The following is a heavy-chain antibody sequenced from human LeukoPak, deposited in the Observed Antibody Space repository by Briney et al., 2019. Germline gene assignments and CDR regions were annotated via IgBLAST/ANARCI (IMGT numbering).Heavy chain of an antibody. Sequence: SETLSLTCTVSGGSISSYYWSWIRQPPGKGLEWIGYIYYSGSTNYNPSLKSRVTISVDTSKNQFSLKLSSVTAADTAVYYCAREGRDAFDIWGQGTMVTVSS. CDR1: GGSISSYY. V-gene: IGHV4-59*01. CDR3: AREGRDAFDI. J-gene: IGHJ3*02. CDR2: IYYSGST.